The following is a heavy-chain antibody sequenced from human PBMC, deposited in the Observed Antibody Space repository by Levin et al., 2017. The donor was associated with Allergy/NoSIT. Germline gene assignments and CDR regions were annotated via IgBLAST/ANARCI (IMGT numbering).Heavy chain of an antibody. CDR2: IDTHGSRT. V-gene: IGHV3-74*01. J-gene: IGHJ4*02. CDR3: TRELGGYGSY. Sequence: GGSLRLSCEASGFTFSSSWMHWVRQAPGKGLVWVSRIDTHGSRTDYADSVKGRFIISRDNAENTLYLQMSSLRGEDTALYYCTRELGGYGSYWGQGSLVTVSS. CDR1: GFTFSSSW. D-gene: IGHD4-17*01.